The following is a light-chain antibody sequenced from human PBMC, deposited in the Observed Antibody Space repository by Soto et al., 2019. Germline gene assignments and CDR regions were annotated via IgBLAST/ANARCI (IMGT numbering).Light chain of an antibody. CDR3: QQSYSTPWT. V-gene: IGKV3-15*01. CDR2: GAS. J-gene: IGKJ1*01. Sequence: EIEMTQSPATLSLAPGERVTLSCRASESVSTNLAWYQQKAGQAPRLLIYGASTRATGIPARFSGSGSGTEFTLTISGLQSEDFTTYYCQQSYSTPWTFGQGTKVEI. CDR1: ESVSTN.